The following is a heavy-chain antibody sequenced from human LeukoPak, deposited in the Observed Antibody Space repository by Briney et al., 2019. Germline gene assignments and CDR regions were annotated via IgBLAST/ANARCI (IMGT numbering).Heavy chain of an antibody. Sequence: GGSLRLSCVASGFTVSSNYMSWVRQAPGKGLEWVAVMYSGGRTYYADSVKGRFTISRDNSKNTLYLQMNSLRADDTAVYYCARVNDRGSWLDYWGQGTLVTVSS. CDR3: ARVNDRGSWLDY. V-gene: IGHV3-53*01. J-gene: IGHJ4*02. D-gene: IGHD3-16*01. CDR1: GFTVSSNY. CDR2: MYSGGRT.